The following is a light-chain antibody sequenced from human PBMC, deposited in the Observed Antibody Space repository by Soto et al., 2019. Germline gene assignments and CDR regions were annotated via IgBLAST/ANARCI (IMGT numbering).Light chain of an antibody. V-gene: IGLV1-40*01. Sequence: QPVLTQPPSASGTPGQRVTISCSGSTSNIGSNYVYWYQQLPGTAPKLLIYGNSNRPSGVPDRFSGSKSGTSASLAITGLQAEDEGDYYCQSNDSSLSGYVFGTGTKLTVL. CDR2: GNS. J-gene: IGLJ1*01. CDR1: TSNIGSNY. CDR3: QSNDSSLSGYV.